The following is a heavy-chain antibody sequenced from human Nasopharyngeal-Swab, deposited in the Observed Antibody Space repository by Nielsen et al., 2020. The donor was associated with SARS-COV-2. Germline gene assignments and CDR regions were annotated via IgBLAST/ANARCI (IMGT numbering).Heavy chain of an antibody. V-gene: IGHV3-23*01. CDR3: AKGVVGAAAGLFDY. Sequence: VRQAPGKGLEWVSAISGSGGSTYYADSVKGRFTISRDNSKNTLYLQMNSPRAEDTAVYYCAKGVVGAAAGLFDYWGQGTLVTVSS. CDR2: ISGSGGST. D-gene: IGHD6-13*01. J-gene: IGHJ4*02.